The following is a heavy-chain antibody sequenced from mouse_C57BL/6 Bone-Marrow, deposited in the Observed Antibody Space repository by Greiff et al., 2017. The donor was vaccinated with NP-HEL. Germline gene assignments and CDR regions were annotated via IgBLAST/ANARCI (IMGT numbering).Heavy chain of an antibody. J-gene: IGHJ4*01. CDR3: AISITTLVAPNAMGY. CDR1: GYTFTSYW. Sequence: QVQLQQPGAELVKPGASVKVSCKASGYTFTSYWMNWVKQRPGQGLEWIGSIHPSASDTNYNQKFKGKATLTVDKSSSTAYMQLSSLTSEDSAVYYCAISITTLVAPNAMGYWGQGTSVTVAS. V-gene: IGHV1-74*01. D-gene: IGHD1-1*01. CDR2: IHPSASDT.